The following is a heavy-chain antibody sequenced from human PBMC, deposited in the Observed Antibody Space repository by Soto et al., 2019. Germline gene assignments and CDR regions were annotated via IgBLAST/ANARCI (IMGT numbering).Heavy chain of an antibody. CDR1: GFTFCNAW. Sequence: PGGSLRLCCAASGFTFCNAWMSWVRQAPGKGLEWVGRIKSKTDGGTTDYAAPVKGRFTISRDDSKNTLYLQMNSLKTEDTAVYYCTTPAIPDYDILTGYYTYYYYYMDVWGKGTTVTVSS. CDR3: TTPAIPDYDILTGYYTYYYYYMDV. V-gene: IGHV3-15*01. J-gene: IGHJ6*03. CDR2: IKSKTDGGTT. D-gene: IGHD3-9*01.